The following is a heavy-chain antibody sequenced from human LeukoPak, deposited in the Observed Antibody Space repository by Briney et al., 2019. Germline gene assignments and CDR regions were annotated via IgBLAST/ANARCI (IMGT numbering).Heavy chain of an antibody. D-gene: IGHD5-18*01. J-gene: IGHJ4*02. Sequence: SETLSLTCTVSGGSLSSGGYYWSWIRQPPGKGLEWIGYIYHSGSTYYNPSLKSRVTISVDRSKNQFSLKLSSVTAADTTVYYCARSTVDTAMDTETDRFDYWGQGTLVTVSS. V-gene: IGHV4-30-2*01. CDR2: IYHSGST. CDR3: ARSTVDTAMDTETDRFDY. CDR1: GGSLSSGGYY.